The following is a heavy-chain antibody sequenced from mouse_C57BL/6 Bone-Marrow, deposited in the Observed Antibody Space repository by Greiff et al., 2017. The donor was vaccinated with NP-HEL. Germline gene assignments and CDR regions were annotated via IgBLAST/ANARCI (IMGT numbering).Heavy chain of an antibody. CDR2: INPYNGGT. V-gene: IGHV1-19*01. J-gene: IGHJ2*01. D-gene: IGHD1-1*01. CDR3: ARRLGSNFLDY. Sequence: VQLKQSGPVLVKPGASVKMSCKASGYTFTDYYMNWVKQSHGKSLEWIGVINPYNGGTSYNQKFKGKATLTVDKSSSTAYMELNSLTSEDSAVYYCARRLGSNFLDYWGQGTTLTVSS. CDR1: GYTFTDYY.